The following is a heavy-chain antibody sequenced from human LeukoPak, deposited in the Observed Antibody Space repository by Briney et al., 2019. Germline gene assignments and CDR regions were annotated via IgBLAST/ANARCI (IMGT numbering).Heavy chain of an antibody. J-gene: IGHJ4*02. V-gene: IGHV4-59*11. Sequence: KPSETLSLTCTVSGGSMYGHYWSWLRQPAGKRPERNGYNFYSGPTGYNPSLKTRPTISVDRSKNQYSLTPRSETAADRPVYYGASQGYWGQGTLVTVSS. CDR3: ASQGY. CDR2: NFYSGPT. CDR1: GGSMYGHY.